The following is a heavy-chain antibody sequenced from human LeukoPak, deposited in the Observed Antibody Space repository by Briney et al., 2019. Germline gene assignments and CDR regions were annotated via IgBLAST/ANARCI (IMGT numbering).Heavy chain of an antibody. Sequence: GASVKVSCKASGYTFTSYGISWVRQAPGQGLEWMGWISAYNGNTNYAQKLQGRVTMTADTSTSTAYMELRSLRSDDTAVYYCARGGNYYDSSGYLVLVAFDIWGQGTMVTVSS. D-gene: IGHD3-22*01. CDR1: GYTFTSYG. CDR2: ISAYNGNT. J-gene: IGHJ3*02. CDR3: ARGGNYYDSSGYLVLVAFDI. V-gene: IGHV1-18*01.